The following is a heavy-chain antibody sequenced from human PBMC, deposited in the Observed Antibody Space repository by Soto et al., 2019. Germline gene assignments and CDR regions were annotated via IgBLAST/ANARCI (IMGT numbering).Heavy chain of an antibody. Sequence: EVQLVESGGGLVQPGGSLRLSCAASGFSFSSQWMYWVRQSPGKGPVWVSYINNDGSRIGYADSVKGRFTISRDNAKNTLYLQMNSLRVEDTAVYYCVKDIRWGRGTLVTFSS. CDR3: VKDIR. CDR2: INNDGSRI. V-gene: IGHV3-74*01. CDR1: GFSFSSQW. J-gene: IGHJ4*02.